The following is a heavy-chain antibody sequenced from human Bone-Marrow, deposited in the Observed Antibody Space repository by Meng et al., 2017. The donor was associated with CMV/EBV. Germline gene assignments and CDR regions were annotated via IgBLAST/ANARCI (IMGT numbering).Heavy chain of an antibody. J-gene: IGHJ6*02. Sequence: SETLSLTCTVSGGSVSSGSYYWSWIRQPPGRGLEWIGYIYYSGSTNYNPSLKSRVTISVDTSKNQFSLKLSSVTAADTAVYYCARGRRPRYCSSTSCSHYYYYGMDVWGQGTTVTVSS. CDR3: ARGRRPRYCSSTSCSHYYYYGMDV. D-gene: IGHD2-2*01. CDR1: GGSVSSGSYY. CDR2: IYYSGST. V-gene: IGHV4-61*01.